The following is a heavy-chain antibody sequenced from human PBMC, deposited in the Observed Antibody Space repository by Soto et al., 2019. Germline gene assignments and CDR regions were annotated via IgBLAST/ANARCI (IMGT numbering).Heavy chain of an antibody. CDR2: ISAYNGNT. D-gene: IGHD3-9*01. Sequence: ASVKVSCKASGYTFTSYGISWVRQAPGQGLEWMGWISAYNGNTNYAQKLQGRVTMTTDTSTSTAYMELRSLRSDDTAVYYCARGPRIEVVYDIVTGYDYFFDYWGQGTLVTVSS. CDR1: GYTFTSYG. V-gene: IGHV1-18*01. CDR3: ARGPRIEVVYDIVTGYDYFFDY. J-gene: IGHJ4*02.